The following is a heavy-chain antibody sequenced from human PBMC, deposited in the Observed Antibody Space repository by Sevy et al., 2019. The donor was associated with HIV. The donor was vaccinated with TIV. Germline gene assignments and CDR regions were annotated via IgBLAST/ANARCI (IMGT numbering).Heavy chain of an antibody. J-gene: IGHJ4*01. CDR3: ARDGGYSIKWYPLY. CDR1: GFAFSSHA. D-gene: IGHD6-13*01. CDR2: ISYEGTET. V-gene: IGHV3-30-3*01. Sequence: GGSLRLSCAASGFAFSSHAMHWVRQAPGKGLEWVAVISYEGTETFYAASVEGRFTISGDNSQNMLSLQINSLRPEDTAVYYCARDGGYSIKWYPLYWGHGTLVTVSS.